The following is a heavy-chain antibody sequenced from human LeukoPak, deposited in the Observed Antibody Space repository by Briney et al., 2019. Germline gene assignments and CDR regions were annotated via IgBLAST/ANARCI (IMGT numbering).Heavy chain of an antibody. Sequence: GGSLRLSCAASGFTFSSYAMSWVRQAPGKGLEWVSAISGSGGSTYYADSVKGRFTISRDNSKNTLYLQMNSLRAEDTAVDYCAKFPSQQLVYFDYWGQGTLVTVSS. CDR1: GFTFSSYA. CDR3: AKFPSQQLVYFDY. J-gene: IGHJ4*02. CDR2: ISGSGGST. V-gene: IGHV3-23*01. D-gene: IGHD6-13*01.